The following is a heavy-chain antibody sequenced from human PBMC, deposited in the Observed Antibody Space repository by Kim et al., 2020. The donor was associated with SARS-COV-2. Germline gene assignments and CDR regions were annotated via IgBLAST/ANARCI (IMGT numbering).Heavy chain of an antibody. J-gene: IGHJ6*02. CDR2: INSDGSST. V-gene: IGHV3-74*01. D-gene: IGHD6-6*01. CDR3: ARAIAARSRYYYYYGMDV. Sequence: GGSLRLSCAASGFTFSSYWMHWVRQAPGKGLVWVSRINSDGSSTSYADSVKGRFTISRDNAKNTLYLQMNSLRAEDTAVYYCARAIAARSRYYYYYGMDVWGQGTTVTVSS. CDR1: GFTFSSYW.